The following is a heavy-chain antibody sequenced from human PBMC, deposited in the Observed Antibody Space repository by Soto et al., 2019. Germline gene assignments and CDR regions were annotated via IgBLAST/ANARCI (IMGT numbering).Heavy chain of an antibody. D-gene: IGHD3-3*01. Sequence: SDTLSLTCTVSGGSLSSYYWSWIRQPPGKGLEWIGYIYYSGSTNYNPSLKSRVTISVDTSKNQFSLKLSSVTAADTAVYYCERVSDFWSGTLFDPWGQGTLVTVSS. CDR2: IYYSGST. V-gene: IGHV4-59*01. CDR1: GGSLSSYY. CDR3: ERVSDFWSGTLFDP. J-gene: IGHJ5*02.